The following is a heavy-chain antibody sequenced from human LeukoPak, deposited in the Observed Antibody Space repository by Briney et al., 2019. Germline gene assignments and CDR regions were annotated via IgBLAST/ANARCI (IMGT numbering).Heavy chain of an antibody. CDR1: GGTFSSYT. V-gene: IGHV1-69*05. J-gene: IGHJ4*02. Sequence: SVKVSCKAPGGTFSSYTISWVRQAPGQGLEWMGRIIPICGTANYAQKFQGRVTITTDESTSTAYMELSSLRSEDTAVYYCARIAVAGNRDDYWGQGTLVTVSS. CDR2: IIPICGTA. CDR3: ARIAVAGNRDDY. D-gene: IGHD6-19*01.